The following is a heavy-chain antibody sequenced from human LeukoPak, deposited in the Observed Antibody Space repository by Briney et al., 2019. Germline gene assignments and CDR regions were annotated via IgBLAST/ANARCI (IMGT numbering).Heavy chain of an antibody. D-gene: IGHD3-16*01. V-gene: IGHV1-18*01. CDR2: ISAYNGNT. CDR3: ARTLYIASAPGGFDY. Sequence: ASVKVSCKASGGTFSSYAISWVRQAPGQGLEWMGWISAYNGNTNYAQKLQGRATMTTDTSTSTAYMELRSLRSDDTAVYYCARTLYIASAPGGFDYWGQGTLVTVSS. CDR1: GGTFSSYA. J-gene: IGHJ4*02.